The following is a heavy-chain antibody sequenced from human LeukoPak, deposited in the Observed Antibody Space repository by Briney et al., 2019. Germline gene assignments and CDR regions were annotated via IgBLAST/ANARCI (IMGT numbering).Heavy chain of an antibody. CDR3: ARDRGDYGDSRTFDY. Sequence: ASVTVSCKASGYTFTGYYMHWVRQAPGQGLEWMGWINPNSGGTNYAQKFQGRVTMTRDTSISTAYMELSRLRSDDTAVYYCARDRGDYGDSRTFDYWVQGTLVTVSS. CDR2: INPNSGGT. V-gene: IGHV1-2*02. CDR1: GYTFTGYY. D-gene: IGHD4-17*01. J-gene: IGHJ4*02.